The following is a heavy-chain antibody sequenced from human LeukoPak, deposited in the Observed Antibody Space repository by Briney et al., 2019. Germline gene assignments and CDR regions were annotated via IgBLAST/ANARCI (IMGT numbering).Heavy chain of an antibody. CDR2: IYTSGST. CDR3: ARAFDY. J-gene: IGHJ4*02. Sequence: SSQTLSLTCTVSGGSISSGSYYWSWIRQPAGKGLEWIGRIYTSGSTNYNPSLKSRVTISVDTSKNQFSLKLSSVTAADTAVYYCARAFDYWGQGTLVTVSS. CDR1: GGSISSGSYY. V-gene: IGHV4-61*02.